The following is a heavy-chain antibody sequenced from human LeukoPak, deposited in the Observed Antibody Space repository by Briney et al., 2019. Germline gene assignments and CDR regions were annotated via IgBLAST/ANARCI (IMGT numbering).Heavy chain of an antibody. CDR3: ARLGGYCSSTNCYRNYYYYMDV. D-gene: IGHD2-2*02. J-gene: IGHJ6*03. CDR1: GYSISSGYY. CDR2: IYHSGST. V-gene: IGHV4-38-2*01. Sequence: PSETLSLTCAVSGYSISSGYYWGWIRQPPGKGLEWIGSIYHSGSTYYNPSLKSRVTISVDTSKNQFSLKLSSVTAADTAVYYCARLGGYCSSTNCYRNYYYYMDVWGKGTTVTVSS.